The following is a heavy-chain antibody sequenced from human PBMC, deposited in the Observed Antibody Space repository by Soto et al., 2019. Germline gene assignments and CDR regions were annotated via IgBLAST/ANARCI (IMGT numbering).Heavy chain of an antibody. D-gene: IGHD2-15*01. CDR2: IYYSGST. J-gene: IGHJ4*02. Sequence: SETLSLTCTVSGGSISSYYWSWIRQPPGKGLEWIGYIYYSGSTNYNPSLKSRVTISVDTSKNQFSLKPSSVTAADTAVYYCARGYCSGGSCYSGTIFDYWGQGTLVTVSS. V-gene: IGHV4-59*01. CDR3: ARGYCSGGSCYSGTIFDY. CDR1: GGSISSYY.